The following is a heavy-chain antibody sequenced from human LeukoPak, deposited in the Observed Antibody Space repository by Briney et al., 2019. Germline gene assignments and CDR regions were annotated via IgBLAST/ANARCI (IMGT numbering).Heavy chain of an antibody. J-gene: IGHJ4*02. CDR3: TTGGRYSDY. Sequence: AGGSLRLSCAASGFTFSNAWMTWVRQAPGEGLEWVGRIKSKNDGGTRNYAAPVKDRFTISRDDSRNTLYLQMNSLKTEDTAVYYCTTGGRYSDYWGQGTLVTVSS. CDR1: GFTFSNAW. CDR2: IKSKNDGGTR. V-gene: IGHV3-15*01.